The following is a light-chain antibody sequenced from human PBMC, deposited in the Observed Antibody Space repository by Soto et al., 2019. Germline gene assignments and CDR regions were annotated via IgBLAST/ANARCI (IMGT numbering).Light chain of an antibody. CDR3: QQYYSYPLT. CDR2: AAS. V-gene: IGKV1-8*01. Sequence: AIRMTQSPSSLSASTGDRVTITCRASQGISSYLAWYQQKPGKAPKLLIYAASTLQSGVPSRFSGSGSGTDFTLTISCLQSEDFATYYCQQYYSYPLTFGQGTKAEIK. CDR1: QGISSY. J-gene: IGKJ1*01.